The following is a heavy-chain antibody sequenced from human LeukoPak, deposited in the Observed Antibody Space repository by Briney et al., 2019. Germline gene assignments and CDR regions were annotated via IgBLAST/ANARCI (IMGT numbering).Heavy chain of an antibody. D-gene: IGHD3-22*01. CDR3: TRDSYYYDTSGYPVLI. CDR2: IFPIFGTP. CDR1: GGTFNRNA. Sequence: SVKVSCKASGGTFNRNALSWVRQAPGQGLEWMGGIFPIFGTPNYAQRFQGRVTITADESTSTVYMELSSLRSEDTAVYYCTRDSYYYDTSGYPVLIWGQGTLVTVSS. V-gene: IGHV1-69*01. J-gene: IGHJ4*02.